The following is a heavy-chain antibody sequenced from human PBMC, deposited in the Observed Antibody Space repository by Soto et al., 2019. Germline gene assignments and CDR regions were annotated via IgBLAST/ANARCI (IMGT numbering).Heavy chain of an antibody. V-gene: IGHV1-46*01. CDR1: GYTFTSYY. CDR3: GRAGGTYYYDSSGPDAFDI. J-gene: IGHJ3*02. Sequence: ASVKVSCKASGYTFTSYYMHWVRQAPGQGLEWMEIINPSGGSTSYAQKFQGRVTMTRDTSTSTVYMELSSLRSEDTAVYYCGRAGGTYYYDSSGPDAFDIWGQGTMVTVSS. D-gene: IGHD3-22*01. CDR2: INPSGGST.